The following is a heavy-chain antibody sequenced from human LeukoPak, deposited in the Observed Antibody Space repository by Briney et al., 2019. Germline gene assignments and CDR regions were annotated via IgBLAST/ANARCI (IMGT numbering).Heavy chain of an antibody. CDR1: GVAFSNYA. J-gene: IGHJ4*01. V-gene: IGHV3-23*01. CDR3: AKDIAQGYTFGSIEQDY. Sequence: GGSLRLSCAASGVAFSNYAMSWVRQAPGKGLEWVAAISERGDGTYYAGSMKGRFTISRDNAKNMVYLQINSLRAEDTAIYYCAKDIAQGYTFGSIEQDYWGQEPWSPSPQ. D-gene: IGHD5-18*01. CDR2: ISERGDGT.